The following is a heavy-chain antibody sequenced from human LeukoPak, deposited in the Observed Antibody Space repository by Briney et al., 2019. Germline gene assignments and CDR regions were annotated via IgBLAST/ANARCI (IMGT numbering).Heavy chain of an antibody. CDR2: IYYSGST. CDR3: AGRFRLTPYFDY. J-gene: IGHJ4*02. Sequence: SETLSLTCTVSGGSISSYYWSWIRQPPGKGLEWIGYIYYSGSTNYNPSLKSRVTISVDTSKNQFSLKLSSVTAADTAVYYCAGRFRLTPYFDYWGQGTLVTVSS. CDR1: GGSISSYY. D-gene: IGHD4/OR15-4a*01. V-gene: IGHV4-59*08.